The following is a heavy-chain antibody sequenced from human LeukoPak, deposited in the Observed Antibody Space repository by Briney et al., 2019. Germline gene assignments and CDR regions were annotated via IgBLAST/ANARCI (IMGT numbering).Heavy chain of an antibody. CDR2: ISSSSSYI. CDR1: GFSFSSYS. V-gene: IGHV3-21*01. D-gene: IGHD6-19*01. J-gene: IGHJ4*02. Sequence: GGSLRLSCAASGFSFSSYSMNCVRQAPGKGLEWVSSISSSSSYIYYADSVKGRFTISRDNAKNSLYLQMNSLRAEDTAVYYCARLGLSAVAIFLLDYWGQGTLVTVSS. CDR3: ARLGLSAVAIFLLDY.